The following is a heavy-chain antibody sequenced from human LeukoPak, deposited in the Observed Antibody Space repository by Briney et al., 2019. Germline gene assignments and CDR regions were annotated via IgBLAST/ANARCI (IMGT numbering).Heavy chain of an antibody. CDR2: IYYSGST. D-gene: IGHD6-19*01. CDR1: GGSISSYY. J-gene: IGHJ5*02. V-gene: IGHV4-59*01. Sequence: PSETLSVTCTVSGGSISSYYWSWIRQPPGKGLEWIGYIYYSGSTNYNPSLKSRVTISVDTSKNQFSLKLSSVTAADTAVYYCARGQRYSSGWLEFDPWGQGTLVTVSS. CDR3: ARGQRYSSGWLEFDP.